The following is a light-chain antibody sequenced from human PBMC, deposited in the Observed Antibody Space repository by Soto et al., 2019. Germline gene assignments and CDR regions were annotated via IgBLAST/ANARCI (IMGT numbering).Light chain of an antibody. Sequence: QSVLTQPPSASGTPGQRVTISCSGSSSNIGSNTVNWYQQLPGTAPKLLIYSNNHRPSGVPVRFSGSKSGTSASLAISGLESEDEADYYCAAWDDRLNGWVFGGGTKLTVL. V-gene: IGLV1-44*01. CDR1: SSNIGSNT. CDR2: SNN. J-gene: IGLJ3*02. CDR3: AAWDDRLNGWV.